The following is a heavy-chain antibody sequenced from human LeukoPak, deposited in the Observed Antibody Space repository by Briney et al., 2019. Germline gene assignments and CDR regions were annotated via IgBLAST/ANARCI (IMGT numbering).Heavy chain of an antibody. V-gene: IGHV4-59*01. CDR3: ARKCGGDCLDY. CDR2: IYYSGST. J-gene: IGHJ4*02. D-gene: IGHD2-21*02. Sequence: SSETLSLTCTVSGGSISSYYRSWIRQPPGKGLEWIGYIYYSGSTNYNPSLKSRVTISVDTSKNQFSLKLSSVTAADTAVYYCARKCGGDCLDYWGQGTLVTVSS. CDR1: GGSISSYY.